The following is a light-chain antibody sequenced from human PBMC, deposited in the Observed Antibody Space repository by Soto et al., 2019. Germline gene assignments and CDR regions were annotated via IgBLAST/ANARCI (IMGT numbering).Light chain of an antibody. Sequence: EIVLTQSPGTLSLSPGERAILSCRASQSVSSNYLAWYQHKPGQAPRLLIYGASSRATGIPDKFSGSGSGTDFTLTISGLEPEDFAVYYCQQYGNSPRTFGQGTKVDIK. CDR3: QQYGNSPRT. CDR1: QSVSSNY. J-gene: IGKJ1*01. CDR2: GAS. V-gene: IGKV3-20*01.